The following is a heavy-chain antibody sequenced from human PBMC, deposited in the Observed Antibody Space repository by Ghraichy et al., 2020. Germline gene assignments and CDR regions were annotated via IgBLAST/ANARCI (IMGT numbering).Heavy chain of an antibody. CDR2: ISSSSSYI. CDR1: GFTFSSYS. J-gene: IGHJ4*02. Sequence: GGSLRLSCAASGFTFSSYSMNWVRQAPGKGLEWVSSISSSSSYIYYADSVKGRFTISRDNAKNSLYLQMNSLRAEDTAVYYCARGLGYYYTPLGYWGQGTLVTVSS. D-gene: IGHD3-10*01. CDR3: ARGLGYYYTPLGY. V-gene: IGHV3-21*01.